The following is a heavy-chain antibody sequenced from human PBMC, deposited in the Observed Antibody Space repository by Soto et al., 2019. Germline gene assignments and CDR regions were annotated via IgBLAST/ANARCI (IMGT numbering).Heavy chain of an antibody. J-gene: IGHJ4*02. CDR3: ASTGSSGYYYFLGY. CDR2: IYYSGST. CDR1: GGSISSRGYY. D-gene: IGHD3-22*01. V-gene: IGHV4-31*03. Sequence: QVQLQESGPGLVKRSQTLSLTCTVSGGSISSRGYYWRWIRQLPGKGLEWIGYIYYSGSTYYNPSLKNRVTISVDTSKNQFSLKLSSVTAADTAVYYCASTGSSGYYYFLGYWGQGTLVTVSS.